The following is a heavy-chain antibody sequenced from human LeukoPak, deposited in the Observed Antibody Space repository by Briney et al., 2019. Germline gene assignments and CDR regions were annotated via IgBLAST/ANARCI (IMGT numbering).Heavy chain of an antibody. CDR2: MNPNSDNT. CDR1: GYTFTSFD. D-gene: IGHD6-19*01. CDR3: ARFPRGWHPDY. J-gene: IGHJ4*01. V-gene: IGHV1-8*01. Sequence: ASVKVSCKASGYTFTSFDINWVRQATGQGPEWMGWMNPNSDNTGYAQKFQGRVTMTKNTSISTAYMELSSLRSEDTAVYYCARFPRGWHPDYWGQGTLVTVSS.